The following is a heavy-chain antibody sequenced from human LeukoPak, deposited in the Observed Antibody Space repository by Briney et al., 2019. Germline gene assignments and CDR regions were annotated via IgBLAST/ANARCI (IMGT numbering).Heavy chain of an antibody. CDR3: ARRGSSRQRWFDP. D-gene: IGHD6-25*01. Sequence: GVNFRTSSFSWVRQIPGKGLEWMGIIYPGDSDTRYSPSFQGQVTISADKSISTAYLQWSSLEASDTAMYYCARRGSSRQRWFDPWGQGTLVTVSS. CDR1: GVNFRTSS. V-gene: IGHV5-51*01. J-gene: IGHJ5*02. CDR2: IYPGDSDT.